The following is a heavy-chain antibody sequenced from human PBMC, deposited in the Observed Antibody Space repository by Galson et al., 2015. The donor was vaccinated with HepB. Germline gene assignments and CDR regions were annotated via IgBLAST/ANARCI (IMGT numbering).Heavy chain of an antibody. V-gene: IGHV4-39*07. J-gene: IGHJ4*02. CDR2: IYKSGTT. CDR3: ARDGLSHYYDFWRGFYQFYFDN. D-gene: IGHD3-3*01. CDR1: GDSIDSTYHY. Sequence: SETLSLTCSVSGDSIDSTYHYWGWIRQPPGKGLEWIGSIYKSGTTYYNSSLESRVAMSVDTSNDQFSLNLTSVTAADTALYFCARDGLSHYYDFWRGFYQFYFDNWGQGILVTVST.